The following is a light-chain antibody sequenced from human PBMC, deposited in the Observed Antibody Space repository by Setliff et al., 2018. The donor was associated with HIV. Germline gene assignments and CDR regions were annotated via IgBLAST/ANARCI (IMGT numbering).Light chain of an antibody. CDR3: GLYMSPTIRA. V-gene: IGLV2-14*03. J-gene: IGLJ1*01. CDR1: SSDIGSYYC. CDR2: DVS. Sequence: QSVLTQPASVSGSPGQSVTISCTGTSSDIGSYYCVSWYQQHPGKAPKFIVYDVSNRPSGISNRFSGSKSGNTAFLTISGLQAEDEALYYCGLYMSPTIRAFGSGTKVTVL.